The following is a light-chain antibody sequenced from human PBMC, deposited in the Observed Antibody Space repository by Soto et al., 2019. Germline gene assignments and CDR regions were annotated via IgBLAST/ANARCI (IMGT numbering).Light chain of an antibody. Sequence: EIVLTQSPATLSLSPGERATLSCRASQSVSSYLAWYQQKPGQPPRLLIYGASNRATGIPARFSGSGSGTDFTLTISSLEPEDSAVYYCQQTLSVPRTFGLGTKVEIK. CDR2: GAS. CDR1: QSVSSY. V-gene: IGKV3-11*01. CDR3: QQTLSVPRT. J-gene: IGKJ1*01.